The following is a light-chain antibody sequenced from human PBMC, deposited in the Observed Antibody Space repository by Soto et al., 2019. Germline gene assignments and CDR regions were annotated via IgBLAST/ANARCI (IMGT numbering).Light chain of an antibody. J-gene: IGKJ1*01. CDR2: GAS. CDR3: QQYNNWPQT. Sequence: VMTQAPATLSVSPGERATLSCRASQTINNNIAWYQLKDGQVPRLLIYGASPRATDIPARFSGSGSGTEFTHTISSLQSEDFAEYHCQQYNNWPQTFGQGTKVEIK. V-gene: IGKV3-15*01. CDR1: QTINNN.